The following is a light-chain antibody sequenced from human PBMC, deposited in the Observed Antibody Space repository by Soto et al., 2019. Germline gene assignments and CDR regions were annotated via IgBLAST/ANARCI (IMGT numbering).Light chain of an antibody. J-gene: IGKJ1*01. Sequence: ELVLTQSPGTLSLSPGERATLSCRASQSIGSSLAWYQQKPGQAPRLLIHGASSRATGIPDKFSGSGSGTDFTLTISRLEPEDFAVYSCQQYGSSPPTFGQGTKVDIK. CDR1: QSIGSS. V-gene: IGKV3-20*01. CDR3: QQYGSSPPT. CDR2: GAS.